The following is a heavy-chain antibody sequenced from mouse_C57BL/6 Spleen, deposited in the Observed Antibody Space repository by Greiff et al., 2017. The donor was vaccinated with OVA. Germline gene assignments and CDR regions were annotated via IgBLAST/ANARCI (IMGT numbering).Heavy chain of an antibody. CDR2: IYPGDGDT. Sequence: QVQLQQSGPELVKPGASVKISCKASGYAFSSSWMNWVKQRPGKGLEWIGRIYPGDGDTNYNGKFKGQATLTADKSSSTAYMQLSSLTSEDSAVYFCARWEWGNYVEAMDYWGQGTSVTVAS. D-gene: IGHD2-1*01. CDR1: GYAFSSSW. CDR3: ARWEWGNYVEAMDY. J-gene: IGHJ4*01. V-gene: IGHV1-82*01.